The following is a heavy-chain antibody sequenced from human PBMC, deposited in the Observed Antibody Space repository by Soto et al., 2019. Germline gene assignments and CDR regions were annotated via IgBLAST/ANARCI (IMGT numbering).Heavy chain of an antibody. CDR1: GDSVSSNSAA. CDR3: ARELGPCCSSTSCPTDYYYDYMDV. CDR2: TYYRSKWYN. V-gene: IGHV6-1*01. J-gene: IGHJ6*03. D-gene: IGHD2-2*01. Sequence: SQTLSLTCAISGDSVSSNSAAWNWIRQSPSRGLEWLGRTYYRSKWYNDYAVSVKSRITINPDTSKNQFSLQLNCVTPEDTAVYYCARELGPCCSSTSCPTDYYYDYMDVWGKGTTVTV.